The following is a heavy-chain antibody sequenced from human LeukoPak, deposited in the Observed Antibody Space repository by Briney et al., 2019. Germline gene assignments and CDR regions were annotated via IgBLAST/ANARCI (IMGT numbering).Heavy chain of an antibody. D-gene: IGHD4-23*01. Sequence: GGSLRLSCAASGFTFSSYWMHWVRQAPGKGLVWVSRINSDGSSTSYADSVKGRFTISRDNAKNTLYLQMSSLRAEDTAVYYCARGGATTVVTPLYYWGQGTLVTVSS. CDR3: ARGGATTVVTPLYY. V-gene: IGHV3-74*01. CDR1: GFTFSSYW. J-gene: IGHJ4*02. CDR2: INSDGSST.